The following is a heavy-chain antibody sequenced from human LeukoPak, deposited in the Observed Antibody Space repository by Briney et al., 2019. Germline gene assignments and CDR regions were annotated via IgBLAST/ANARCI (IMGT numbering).Heavy chain of an antibody. CDR2: ISSGSSTI. V-gene: IGHV3-48*02. J-gene: IGHJ2*01. CDR1: GFTFSSYS. D-gene: IGHD4-11*01. CDR3: ARDALHPRWFFDL. Sequence: GGSLRLSCAASGFTFSSYSINWVRQAPGKGLEWISYISSGSSTIYYADSVKGRFTISRDNAKSSLYLQMNSLRDEDTAVYYCARDALHPRWFFDLWGRGTLVTISS.